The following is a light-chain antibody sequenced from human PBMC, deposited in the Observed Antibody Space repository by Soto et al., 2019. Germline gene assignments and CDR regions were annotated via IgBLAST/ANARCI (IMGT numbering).Light chain of an antibody. CDR3: CSYAGRYTYV. CDR2: DVS. V-gene: IGLV2-11*01. CDR1: SSDVGSYNF. Sequence: QSALTQPRSVSGSPGQSVSISCTGTSSDVGSYNFVSWYQQHPGKAPKVMIYDVSKRPSGVPDRFSGSKSANTASLTISGLQSEDEADYYCCSYAGRYTYVFGTGTKLPVL. J-gene: IGLJ1*01.